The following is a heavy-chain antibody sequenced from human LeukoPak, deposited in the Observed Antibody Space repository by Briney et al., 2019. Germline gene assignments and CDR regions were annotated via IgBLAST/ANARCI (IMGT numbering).Heavy chain of an antibody. Sequence: ASVKVSCKASGYTFSDFYMHWVRQAPGQGLEWMGWINPNSGDTNYAQKLQGRVTMTTDTSTSTAYMELRSLRSDDTAVYYCAIYPPQGYWGQGTLVTVSS. J-gene: IGHJ4*02. V-gene: IGHV1-2*02. CDR1: GYTFSDFY. CDR3: AIYPPQGY. CDR2: INPNSGDT.